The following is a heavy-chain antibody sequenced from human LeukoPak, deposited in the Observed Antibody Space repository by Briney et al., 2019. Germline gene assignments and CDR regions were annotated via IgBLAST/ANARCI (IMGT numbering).Heavy chain of an antibody. J-gene: IGHJ2*01. Sequence: PGGSLRLSCAASGFIFSDYYMSWIRRAPGKGLEWVSYISSSSYTNYADSVKGRFTISRDNAKNSLYLQMNSLRVEDTAVYYCARVGFDWSYWYFDLWGRGTLVTVS. CDR3: ARVGFDWSYWYFDL. D-gene: IGHD3-9*01. V-gene: IGHV3-11*05. CDR1: GFIFSDYY. CDR2: ISSSSYT.